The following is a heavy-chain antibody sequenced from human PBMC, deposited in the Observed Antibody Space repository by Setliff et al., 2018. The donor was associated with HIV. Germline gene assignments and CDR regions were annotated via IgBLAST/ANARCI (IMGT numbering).Heavy chain of an antibody. D-gene: IGHD1-26*01. CDR1: GGSISSSSYY. CDR2: ISYSGST. CDR3: ARRMSSGSYYDY. J-gene: IGHJ4*02. Sequence: KPSETLSLTCTVSGGSISSSSYYWGWIRQPPGKGLEWIGSISYSGSTNYNPSLESRVAMSVDTSKQQFSLEVSSVPAADTAVYYCARRMSSGSYYDYWGQGTLVTVSS. V-gene: IGHV4-39*07.